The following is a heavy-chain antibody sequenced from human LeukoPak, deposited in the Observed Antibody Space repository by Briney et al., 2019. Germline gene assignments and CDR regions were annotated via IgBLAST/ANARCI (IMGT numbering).Heavy chain of an antibody. D-gene: IGHD3-22*01. CDR1: GYTLTELS. CDR3: ARNPNDSSGYYYGNYFDY. V-gene: IGHV1-2*02. Sequence: ASVKVSCKVSGYTLTELSIHWVRQAPGQGLEWMGWINPNRGGTNYAQKFQGRVTMTRDTSISTAYMELSSLRSDDTAVYYCARNPNDSSGYYYGNYFDYWGQGTLVTVSS. J-gene: IGHJ4*02. CDR2: INPNRGGT.